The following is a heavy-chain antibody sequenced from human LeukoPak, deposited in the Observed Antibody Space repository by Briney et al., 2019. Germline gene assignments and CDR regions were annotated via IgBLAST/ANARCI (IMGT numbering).Heavy chain of an antibody. CDR1: GFTFSSCA. CDR2: ISYDGSNK. D-gene: IGHD6-13*01. Sequence: GRSLRLSCAASGFTFSSCAMHWVRQAPGKGLEWVAVISYDGSNKYYADSVKGRLTISRDNSKNTLYLQMNSLRAEDTAVYYCARALSRIAAAGTSGAGYWGQGTLVTVSS. J-gene: IGHJ4*02. CDR3: ARALSRIAAAGTSGAGY. V-gene: IGHV3-30*04.